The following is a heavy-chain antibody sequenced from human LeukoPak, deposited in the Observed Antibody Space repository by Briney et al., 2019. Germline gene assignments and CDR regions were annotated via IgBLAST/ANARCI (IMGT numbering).Heavy chain of an antibody. D-gene: IGHD5-18*01. J-gene: IGHJ4*02. CDR2: IYYSGST. CDR3: ARGPWPSGYSYGYYFDY. V-gene: IGHV4-59*01. Sequence: SETLSLTCTVSGGSISSYYWSWLRQPPGKGLEWIGYIYYSGSTNYNPSLKSRVTISVDTSKNQFSLKLSSVTAADTAVYYCARGPWPSGYSYGYYFDYWGQGTLVTVSS. CDR1: GGSISSYY.